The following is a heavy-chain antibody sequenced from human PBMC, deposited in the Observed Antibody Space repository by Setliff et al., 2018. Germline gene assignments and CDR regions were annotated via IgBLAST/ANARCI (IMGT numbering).Heavy chain of an antibody. V-gene: IGHV3-30*18. CDR3: VKEGIAATGTAFDI. D-gene: IGHD6-13*01. CDR1: GFTFSTYR. J-gene: IGHJ3*02. Sequence: GGSLRLSCAASGFTFSTYRMHWVRQAPGKGLEWVAVILDDGVKKYHADSVKGRFTISRDNSKNTLYLQMNSLRPEDTAVYYCVKEGIAATGTAFDIWGQGTMVTVSS. CDR2: ILDDGVKK.